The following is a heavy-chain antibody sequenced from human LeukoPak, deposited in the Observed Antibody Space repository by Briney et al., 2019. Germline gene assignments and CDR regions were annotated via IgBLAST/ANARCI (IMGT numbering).Heavy chain of an antibody. CDR2: INHSGNT. CDR1: GGSISSYY. Sequence: SETLSLTCTVSGGSISSYYWSWIRQPPGKGLEWIGEINHSGNTNYNPSLKSRVTISVDTSKNQFSLKLSSVTAADTAVCYCARAPILTTINFDSWGQGALVTVSS. CDR3: ARAPILTTINFDS. J-gene: IGHJ4*02. D-gene: IGHD4-4*01. V-gene: IGHV4-34*01.